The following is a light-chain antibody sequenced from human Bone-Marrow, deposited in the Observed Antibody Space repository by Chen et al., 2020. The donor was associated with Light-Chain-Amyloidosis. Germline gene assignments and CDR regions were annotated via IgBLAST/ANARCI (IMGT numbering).Light chain of an antibody. J-gene: IGLJ2*01. CDR1: SSNLGYNY. CDR2: VDD. Sequence: QSVLTQPPSVSATPGQKVSISCSGSSSNLGYNYVSWYQHVPGEAPKLLIYVDDQRPSGIPARFSASKSGTSAALAITDLQTDDEAIYYCGVWDADLASVLFGGGTRLTVL. V-gene: IGLV1-51*01. CDR3: GVWDADLASVL.